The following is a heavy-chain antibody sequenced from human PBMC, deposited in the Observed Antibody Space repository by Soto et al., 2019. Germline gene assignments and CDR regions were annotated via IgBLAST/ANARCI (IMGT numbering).Heavy chain of an antibody. J-gene: IGHJ6*02. V-gene: IGHV1-2*02. CDR2: INPNSGGT. CDR3: ARSGPTTNVHYYYGMDV. CDR1: GYTFTGYY. Sequence: GPSVKVSCKASGYTFTGYYMHWVRQAPGQGLEWMGWINPNSGGTNYAQKFQGRVTMTRDTSISTAYMELSRLRSDDTAVYYCARSGPTTNVHYYYGMDVWGQGTTVTVSS. D-gene: IGHD4-4*01.